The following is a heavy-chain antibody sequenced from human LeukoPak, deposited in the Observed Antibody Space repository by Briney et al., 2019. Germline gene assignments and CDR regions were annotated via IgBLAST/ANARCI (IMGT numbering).Heavy chain of an antibody. CDR1: GYTFTSYD. CDR3: AREDGWREKRPTTYDY. D-gene: IGHD5-24*01. J-gene: IGHJ4*01. CDR2: MNPNSGNT. V-gene: IGHV1-8*01. Sequence: ASVKLSCTASGYTFTSYDFNWVRQATGQGLERVGWMNPNSGNTGYAQKFQGRVTMTRNTSIRTAYMELTRLRSEDTAVYYCAREDGWREKRPTTYDYWSQGTLVTVPS.